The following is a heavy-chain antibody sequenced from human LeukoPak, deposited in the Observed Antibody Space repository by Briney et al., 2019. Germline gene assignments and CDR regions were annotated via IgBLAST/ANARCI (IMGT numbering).Heavy chain of an antibody. V-gene: IGHV3-21*05. CDR3: ARDTGRRAAPPDYWFDP. Sequence: GGSLRLSCAASGFTFSSYEMNWVRQAPGKGLEWVSYISSSSSYIYYADSVKGRFTISRDNAKNSLYLQMNSLRAEDTAVYYCARDTGRRAAPPDYWFDPWGQGTLVTVSS. CDR2: ISSSSSYI. J-gene: IGHJ5*02. D-gene: IGHD4/OR15-4a*01. CDR1: GFTFSSYE.